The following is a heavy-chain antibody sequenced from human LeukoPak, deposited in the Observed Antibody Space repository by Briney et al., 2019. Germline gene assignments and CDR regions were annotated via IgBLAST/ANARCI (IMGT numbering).Heavy chain of an antibody. J-gene: IGHJ4*02. Sequence: GGSLRLSCAASGFTFSDYYMSWIRQAPGKGLEWVSSISSSSSYIYYADSVKGRFTISRDNAKNSLYLQMNSLRAEDTAVYYCARANTLAYCSGGSCMVGYFDYWGQGTLVTVSS. CDR2: ISSSSSYI. CDR3: ARANTLAYCSGGSCMVGYFDY. D-gene: IGHD2-15*01. V-gene: IGHV3-11*06. CDR1: GFTFSDYY.